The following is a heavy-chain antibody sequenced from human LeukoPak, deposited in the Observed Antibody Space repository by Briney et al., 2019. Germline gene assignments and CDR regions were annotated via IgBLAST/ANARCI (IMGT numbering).Heavy chain of an antibody. Sequence: GGSLGLSCSASGFTFSSYGVHWVRQAPGKGLEWVAVISYDGSNKYYAYSVKGRFTISRYNSKNTLYLQMNSLRAEDTAVYYCAKDRGLQYLNYYYYGMDVWGQGTTVTVSS. V-gene: IGHV3-30*18. CDR2: ISYDGSNK. J-gene: IGHJ6*02. CDR1: GFTFSSYG. D-gene: IGHD4-11*01. CDR3: AKDRGLQYLNYYYYGMDV.